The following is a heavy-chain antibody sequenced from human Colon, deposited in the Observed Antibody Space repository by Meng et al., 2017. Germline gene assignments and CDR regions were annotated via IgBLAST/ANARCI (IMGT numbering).Heavy chain of an antibody. D-gene: IGHD3-22*01. CDR3: ARWDNSGYYFDY. J-gene: IGHJ4*02. CDR1: GGTFTYFA. CDR2: IIPIFGTP. Sequence: QVQRGQSGAEVKKPGSSVKLSCNASGGTFTYFAFSWVRQAPGQGLEWMGGIIPIFGTPHYAQKFHGRVTITADKSTNTAYMELSSLRSEDTAVYYCARWDNSGYYFDYWGQGTLVTVSS. V-gene: IGHV1-69*06.